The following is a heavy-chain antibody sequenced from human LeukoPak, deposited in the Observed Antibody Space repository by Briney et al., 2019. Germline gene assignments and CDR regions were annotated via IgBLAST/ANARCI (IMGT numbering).Heavy chain of an antibody. CDR3: ARGLSSTVTRYYYYCYYMDV. Sequence: PSETLSLTCAVYGGSFSGYYWSWIRQPPGKGLEWIGEINHSGSTNYNPSLKSRVTISVDTSKNQFSLKLSSVTAADTAVYCCARGLSSTVTRYYYYCYYMDVWGKGTTVTVSS. CDR1: GGSFSGYY. CDR2: INHSGST. D-gene: IGHD4-11*01. V-gene: IGHV4-34*01. J-gene: IGHJ6*03.